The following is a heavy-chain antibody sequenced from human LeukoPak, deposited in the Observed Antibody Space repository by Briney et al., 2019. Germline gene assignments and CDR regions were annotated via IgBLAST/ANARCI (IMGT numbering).Heavy chain of an antibody. D-gene: IGHD4-23*01. J-gene: IGHJ6*03. Sequence: SETLTLTCAVFGDSMSTKSYYWGWVRQPPGKGLEWIGTISYDGRAYSNPSLQSRLTISIDASKNQFSLKLSSLTAADTAMYYCARREPHGDYGGKIRYYYYMDVWGKGTTITISS. CDR1: GDSMSTKSYY. V-gene: IGHV4-39*07. CDR2: ISYDGRA. CDR3: ARREPHGDYGGKIRYYYYMDV.